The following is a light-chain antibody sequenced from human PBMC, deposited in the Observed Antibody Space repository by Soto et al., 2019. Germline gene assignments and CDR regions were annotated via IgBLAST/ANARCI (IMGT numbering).Light chain of an antibody. CDR1: QTVLYTSNNKNY. V-gene: IGKV4-1*01. Sequence: DIVMTQSPDSLAVSLGERATINCRSNQTVLYTSNNKNYLAWYQQKPGQPPKLLIYWASTRESGVPDRFSGSGSGTDFTLTISSLQAEDVAVYYCHQYYSTPPTFGQGTKVDIK. CDR3: HQYYSTPPT. CDR2: WAS. J-gene: IGKJ1*01.